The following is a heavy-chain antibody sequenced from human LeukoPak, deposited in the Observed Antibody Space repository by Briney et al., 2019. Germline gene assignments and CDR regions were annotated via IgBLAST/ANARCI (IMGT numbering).Heavy chain of an antibody. CDR2: INGNGDKT. CDR3: ARIGMENFYDL. D-gene: IGHD2/OR15-2a*01. CDR1: GFTFSGFC. J-gene: IGHJ5*02. V-gene: IGHV3-64*02. Sequence: GGSLRLSCAASGFTFSGFCMHWIRQAPGRGLEYVSAINGNGDKTFYTDSVRGRFTIFRDNSKNTLFLQMGSLRGEDTALYFCARIGMENFYDLWGQGTLVTVSS.